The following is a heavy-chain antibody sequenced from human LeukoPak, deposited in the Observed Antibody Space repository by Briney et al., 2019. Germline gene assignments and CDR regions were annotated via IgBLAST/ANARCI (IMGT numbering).Heavy chain of an antibody. J-gene: IGHJ4*02. D-gene: IGHD5-18*01. CDR3: RGYSYGYSFDY. CDR1: GYSITSGYY. Sequence: SETLSLTCIVSGYSITSGYYWGWIRQPPGKGLEWIGSIYHSGDTYYNPSLKSRVTISVDTSKNQFSLKLSSVTAADTAVYYCRGYSYGYSFDYWGQGTLVTVSS. CDR2: IYHSGDT. V-gene: IGHV4-38-2*02.